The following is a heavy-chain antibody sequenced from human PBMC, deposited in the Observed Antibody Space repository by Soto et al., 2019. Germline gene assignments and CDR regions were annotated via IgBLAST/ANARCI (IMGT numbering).Heavy chain of an antibody. CDR1: GYTFTSYD. V-gene: IGHV1-8*01. CDR3: ARATRGYWLRLYYYGMDV. CDR2: MNPNSGNT. Sequence: GASVKVSCKASGYTFTSYDINWVRQATGQGLEWMGWMNPNSGNTGYAQKFQGRVTMTRNTSISTAYMELSSLRSEDTAVYYCARATRGYWLRLYYYGMDVWGQGTTVTVSS. D-gene: IGHD5-12*01. J-gene: IGHJ6*02.